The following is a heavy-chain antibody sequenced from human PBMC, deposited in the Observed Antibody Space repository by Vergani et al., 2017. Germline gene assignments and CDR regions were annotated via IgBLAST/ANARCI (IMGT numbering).Heavy chain of an antibody. Sequence: EVQLVESGGGLVKPGGSLRLSCAASGFTFSSYSMNWVRQAPGKGLEWVSSISSSSSYIYDADSVKGRFTSARDNAKNSLYLQMNSLRAEDTAVYYCARSPDYYGSGPFAYFDYWGQGTLVTVSS. D-gene: IGHD3-10*01. CDR1: GFTFSSYS. CDR2: ISSSSSYI. CDR3: ARSPDYYGSGPFAYFDY. J-gene: IGHJ4*02. V-gene: IGHV3-21*01.